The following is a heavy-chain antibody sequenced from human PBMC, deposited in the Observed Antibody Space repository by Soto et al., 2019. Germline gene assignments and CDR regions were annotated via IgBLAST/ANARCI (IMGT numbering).Heavy chain of an antibody. CDR3: AKARVRIVGANSFDY. CDR2: ISGDGDKK. J-gene: IGHJ4*02. CDR1: GFIFSNYG. D-gene: IGHD1-26*01. Sequence: GGSLRLSCVASGFIFSNYGMHWIRQSPGEGPEWVALISGDGDKKYYADAVRGRFTISRDNSKNTLYLQMNSLRPADTAVYFCAKARVRIVGANSFDYWGQGSRVTVSS. V-gene: IGHV3-30*18.